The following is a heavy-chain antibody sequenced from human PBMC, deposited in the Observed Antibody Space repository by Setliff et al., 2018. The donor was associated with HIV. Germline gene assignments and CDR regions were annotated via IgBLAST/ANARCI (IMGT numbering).Heavy chain of an antibody. Sequence: SVKVSCKTSGGSFRTSVISWVRQAPGQGLEWVGGILPFLGMGDFAQKFQGRVTITADESTSTAYMELSSLRSEDTALYFCARTDYDSGKSVLDSWGQGTLVTVS. CDR2: ILPFLGMG. J-gene: IGHJ5*01. D-gene: IGHD3-10*01. CDR1: GGSFRTSV. V-gene: IGHV1-69*10. CDR3: ARTDYDSGKSVLDS.